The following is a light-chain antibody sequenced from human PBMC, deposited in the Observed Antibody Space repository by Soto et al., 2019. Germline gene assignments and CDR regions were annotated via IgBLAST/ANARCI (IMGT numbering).Light chain of an antibody. CDR1: ERIYSAY. CDR2: AAS. Sequence: LTISSFAVSLSQRDRVTLSCRASERIYSAYLAWYQQKPGQAPRLLIYAASSRATGIPDRFSGSGSGTDFTLTISRLQPEDFAVYYCPHYASLPPTFGQGTKVDI. CDR3: PHYASLPPT. J-gene: IGKJ1*01. V-gene: IGKV3-20*01.